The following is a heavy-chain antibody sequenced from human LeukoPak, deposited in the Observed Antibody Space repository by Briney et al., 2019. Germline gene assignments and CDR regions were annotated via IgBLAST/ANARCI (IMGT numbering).Heavy chain of an antibody. CDR3: AGHEGYSYGYCDY. CDR1: GGSISSSSYY. D-gene: IGHD5-18*01. Sequence: SETLSLTCTVSGGSISSSSYYWGWIRQPPGKGLEWIGSIYYSGSTYYNPSLKSRVTISVDTSKNQFSLKLSSVTAADTAVYYCAGHEGYSYGYCDYWGQGTLVTVSS. J-gene: IGHJ4*02. V-gene: IGHV4-39*01. CDR2: IYYSGST.